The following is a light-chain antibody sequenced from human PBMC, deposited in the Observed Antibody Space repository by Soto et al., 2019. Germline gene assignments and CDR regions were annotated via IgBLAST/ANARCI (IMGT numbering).Light chain of an antibody. V-gene: IGKV3-20*01. CDR1: QSVSSSY. CDR2: GAS. CDR3: QQYYSTPPT. J-gene: IGKJ1*01. Sequence: EIVLTQSPGTLSLSPGERVTLSCRASQSVSSSYLAWYQQKPGQAPRLLIYGASSRATGIPDRFSGSGSGTDFTLTISSLQAEDVAVYYCQQYYSTPPTFGQGTKVEIK.